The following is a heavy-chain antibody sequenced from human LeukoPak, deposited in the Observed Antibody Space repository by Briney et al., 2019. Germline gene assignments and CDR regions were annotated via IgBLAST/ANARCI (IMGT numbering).Heavy chain of an antibody. CDR3: AREHSSSWDQFDY. CDR1: GYSFVGYG. CDR2: FNPENGNT. Sequence: ASVKVSCKASGYSFVGYGITWVRQAPGQGLEWMGWFNPENGNTNYAQKVQGRVTMTADTSTSTSYMELRSLRSDDTAVYYCAREHSSSWDQFDYWGQRTLVTVSS. D-gene: IGHD6-13*01. J-gene: IGHJ4*02. V-gene: IGHV1-18*01.